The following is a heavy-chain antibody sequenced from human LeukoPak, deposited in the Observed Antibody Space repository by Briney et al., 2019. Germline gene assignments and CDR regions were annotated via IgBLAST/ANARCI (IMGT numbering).Heavy chain of an antibody. J-gene: IGHJ4*02. V-gene: IGHV3-23*01. CDR3: AGYSSCYFYATLYYLVY. D-gene: IGHD3-22*01. CDR2: ISGSGGST. CDR1: GFTFSSYA. Sequence: GGSLRLSCAASGFTFSSYAMSWVRQAPGKGLEWVSAISGSGGSTYYADSVKGRFTISRDNSKNTLYLQMNSLRAEDTAVYYCAGYSSCYFYATLYYLVYWGGGPVV.